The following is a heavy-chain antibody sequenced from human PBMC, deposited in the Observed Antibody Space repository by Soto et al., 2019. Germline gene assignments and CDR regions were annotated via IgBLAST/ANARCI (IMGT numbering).Heavy chain of an antibody. D-gene: IGHD4-17*01. Sequence: PSETLSLTCAVYGGSFSGYYWSWIRQPPGKGLEWIGEINHSGSTNYNPSLKSRVTISVDTSKNQFSLKLSSVTAADTAVYYCAQKDYGDSDYWGQGTLVTVSS. CDR2: INHSGST. CDR3: AQKDYGDSDY. V-gene: IGHV4-34*01. J-gene: IGHJ4*02. CDR1: GGSFSGYY.